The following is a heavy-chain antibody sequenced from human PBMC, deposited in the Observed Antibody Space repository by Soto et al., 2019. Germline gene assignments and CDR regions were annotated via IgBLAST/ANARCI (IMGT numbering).Heavy chain of an antibody. CDR2: ISAYNGNT. J-gene: IGHJ6*02. CDR1: GYTFTSYG. D-gene: IGHD3-9*01. Sequence: GASVKVSCKASGYTFTSYGISWVRQAPGQGLEWMGWISAYNGNTNYAQKLQGRVTMTTDTSTSTAYMELRSLRSDDTAVYYCARAYYDILTGWYYYYGMDVRGQGTTVTVSS. V-gene: IGHV1-18*01. CDR3: ARAYYDILTGWYYYYGMDV.